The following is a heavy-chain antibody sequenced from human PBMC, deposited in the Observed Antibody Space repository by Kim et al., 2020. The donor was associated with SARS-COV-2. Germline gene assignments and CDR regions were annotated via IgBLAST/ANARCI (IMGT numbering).Heavy chain of an antibody. J-gene: IGHJ4*02. CDR1: GYTFTSYG. CDR3: AVDGSGSYYNDFDY. D-gene: IGHD3-10*01. V-gene: IGHV1-18*01. Sequence: ASVKVSCKASGYTFTSYGISWVRQAPGQGLEWMGWISAYNGNTNYAQKLQGRVTMTTDTSTSTAYMELRSLRSDDTAVYYCAVDGSGSYYNDFDYWGQGTLVTVSS. CDR2: ISAYNGNT.